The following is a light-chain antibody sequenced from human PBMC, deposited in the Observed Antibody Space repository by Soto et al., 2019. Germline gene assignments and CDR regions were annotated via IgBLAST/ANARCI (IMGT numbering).Light chain of an antibody. CDR1: QTISSW. Sequence: DIQMTQSPSTLSGSVGDRVTIACRASQTISSWLAWYQQKPGKAPKLLIYKPSTLKSGVPSRFSGSGSGTEFTLTISSLQPDDFATYYCQHYYSYSEAFGQGTKV. V-gene: IGKV1-5*03. CDR3: QHYYSYSEA. CDR2: KPS. J-gene: IGKJ1*01.